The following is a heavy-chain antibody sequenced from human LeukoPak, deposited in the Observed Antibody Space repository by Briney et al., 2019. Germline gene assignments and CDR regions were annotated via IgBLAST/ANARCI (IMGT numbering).Heavy chain of an antibody. CDR1: GYTFTGYY. CDR2: INPNSGGT. CDR3: ARENPGVPFDY. Sequence: GASVKVSCKASGYTFTGYYMHWVRQAPGQGLEWMGWINPNSGGTNYAQKFQARVTMTRDTSINTAYMELSGLKSDDTAVYFCARENPGVPFDYWGQGTLVTASS. D-gene: IGHD3-3*01. J-gene: IGHJ4*02. V-gene: IGHV1-2*02.